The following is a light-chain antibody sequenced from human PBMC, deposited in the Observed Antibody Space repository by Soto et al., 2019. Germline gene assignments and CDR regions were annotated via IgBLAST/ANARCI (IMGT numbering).Light chain of an antibody. CDR3: QQYGSSTRT. Sequence: EIVITQSPATLSVSPGERTTLSCRASQSVSTILAWYQQKPGQAPRLLIYGASSRETGIPDRFSGSGSGTDFTLTISRLEPEDFEVYYCQQYGSSTRTFGQGTKVDI. CDR1: QSVSTI. J-gene: IGKJ1*01. V-gene: IGKV3-20*01. CDR2: GAS.